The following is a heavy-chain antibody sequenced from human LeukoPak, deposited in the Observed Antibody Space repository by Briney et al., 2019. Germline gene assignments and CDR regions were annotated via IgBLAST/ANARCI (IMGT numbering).Heavy chain of an antibody. D-gene: IGHD3-22*01. Sequence: ASVKVSCKASGYTFTSYGISWVRQAPGQGLEWMGWMTPNSGNTGYAQKFQDRVTMTWNTSISTAYMALSSLRSEDTAVYYCARVRGRTMIRGSFDIWGQGTMITVSS. CDR3: ARVRGRTMIRGSFDI. CDR2: MTPNSGNT. CDR1: GYTFTSYG. J-gene: IGHJ3*02. V-gene: IGHV1-8*02.